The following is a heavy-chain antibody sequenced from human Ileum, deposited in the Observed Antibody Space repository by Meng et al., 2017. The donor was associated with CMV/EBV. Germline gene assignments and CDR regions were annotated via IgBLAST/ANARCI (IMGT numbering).Heavy chain of an antibody. CDR2: MNPNSGNT. CDR1: GYTFTSYD. J-gene: IGHJ4*02. Sequence: ASVKVSCKASGYTFTSYDINWVRQATGQGLEWMGWMNPNSGNTGYAQKFQGRVTMTRNTSISTACMELSSLRSEDTAVYYCARGFKARDFWSGYYKGSMGYWGQGTLVTVSS. V-gene: IGHV1-8*01. CDR3: ARGFKARDFWSGYYKGSMGY. D-gene: IGHD3-3*01.